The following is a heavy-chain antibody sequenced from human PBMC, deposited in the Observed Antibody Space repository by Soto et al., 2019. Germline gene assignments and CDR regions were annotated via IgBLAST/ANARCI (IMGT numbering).Heavy chain of an antibody. CDR3: SRSITMVRGIIIDYYYGMDV. Sequence: GGSLRLSCTGSGFTFGDFGMSWFRQAPGKGLEWVGFIRNKAYGGTTEYAASLKGRFTFSRDDSKSIAYLQMNSLKTEDTAVYYCSRSITMVRGIIIDYYYGMDVWGQGTTVTVSS. CDR2: IRNKAYGGTT. J-gene: IGHJ6*02. V-gene: IGHV3-49*03. D-gene: IGHD3-10*01. CDR1: GFTFGDFG.